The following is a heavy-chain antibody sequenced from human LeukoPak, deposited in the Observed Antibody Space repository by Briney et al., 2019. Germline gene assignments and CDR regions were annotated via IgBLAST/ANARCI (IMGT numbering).Heavy chain of an antibody. J-gene: IGHJ4*02. CDR3: ARDEYSYGTDFDY. CDR1: GYSISSGYY. D-gene: IGHD5-18*01. V-gene: IGHV4-38-2*02. CDR2: IYHSGST. Sequence: NPSETLSLTCAVSGYSISSGYYWGWIRQPPGKGLDWIGSIYHSGSTYYNPSLKSRVTISVDTSKNQFSLKLSSVTAADTAVYYCARDEYSYGTDFDYWGQGSLVSVYS.